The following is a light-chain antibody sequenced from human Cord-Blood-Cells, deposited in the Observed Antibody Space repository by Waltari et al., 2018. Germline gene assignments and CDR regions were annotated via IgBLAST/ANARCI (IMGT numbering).Light chain of an antibody. Sequence: DIQMTQSPSSLSASAGDRVTSTCRASQSISSYLNWYKQKPGKAPKLLIYAASSLQSGVPSRFSGSGSGTDFTLTISRLQPEDFATYYCQQSYSTPRTFGGGTKVEIK. J-gene: IGKJ4*01. CDR3: QQSYSTPRT. V-gene: IGKV1-39*01. CDR1: QSISSY. CDR2: AAS.